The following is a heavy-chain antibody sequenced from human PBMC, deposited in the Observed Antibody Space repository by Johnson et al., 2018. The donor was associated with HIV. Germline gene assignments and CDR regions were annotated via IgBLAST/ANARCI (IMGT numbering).Heavy chain of an antibody. CDR1: GFTFSDYY. Sequence: VQLVESGGGLVRPGGSLRLYCAASGFTFSDYYMSWIRQAPGKGLDWVSTICGSVGSTYSADSVKGRFTISRDNSEDTLYMQMTGQRAEDTAVYYCAKGGGSGWSDAFDIWGQGTMVTVSS. J-gene: IGHJ3*02. V-gene: IGHV3-23*04. D-gene: IGHD6-19*01. CDR2: ICGSVGST. CDR3: AKGGGSGWSDAFDI.